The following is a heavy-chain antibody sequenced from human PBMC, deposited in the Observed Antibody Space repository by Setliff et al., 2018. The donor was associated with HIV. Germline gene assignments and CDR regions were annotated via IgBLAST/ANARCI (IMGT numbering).Heavy chain of an antibody. D-gene: IGHD3-10*01. Sequence: PGGSLRLSCTASGFVFSNYAMTWVRQAPGKGLECVAVISGSGGDTYYADSVKGRFVISREKSKSTLYLQMNSLRAEDTAVYYCAKKTAAYTSGSWLHYWGQGTLVTVSS. CDR3: AKKTAAYTSGSWLHY. J-gene: IGHJ4*02. CDR2: ISGSGGDT. CDR1: GFVFSNYA. V-gene: IGHV3-23*01.